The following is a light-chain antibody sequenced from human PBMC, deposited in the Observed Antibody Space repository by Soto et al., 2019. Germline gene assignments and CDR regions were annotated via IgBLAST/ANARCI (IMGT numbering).Light chain of an antibody. V-gene: IGKV1-5*03. Sequence: DIQLTQSPSTLSGSVGCRGTITCRASRTISSCLAWYQQKPGKAPKLLIYKASTLKSGVPSRFSGSGSGTEFTLTISRLQPDDFATYCCQHYNSYSEAFGQGTKVDIK. J-gene: IGKJ1*01. CDR1: RTISSC. CDR2: KAS. CDR3: QHYNSYSEA.